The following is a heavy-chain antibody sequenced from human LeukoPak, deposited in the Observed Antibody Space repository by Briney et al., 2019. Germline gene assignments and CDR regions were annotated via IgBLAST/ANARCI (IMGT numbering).Heavy chain of an antibody. J-gene: IGHJ4*02. CDR3: AEDQQLQPFHY. Sequence: GTSLRLSCAASGFTFSSYGIHWVRQAPVKGLEWVAFIRYDGSDKYFADIVKGRFTISRDNSKNTLYLQMNSLRVEDTSVYYCAEDQQLQPFHYWGQGTLVTVSS. CDR1: GFTFSSYG. D-gene: IGHD2-2*01. V-gene: IGHV3-30*02. CDR2: IRYDGSDK.